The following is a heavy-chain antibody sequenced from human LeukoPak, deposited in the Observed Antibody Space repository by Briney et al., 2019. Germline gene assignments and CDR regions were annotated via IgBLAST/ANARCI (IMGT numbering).Heavy chain of an antibody. J-gene: IGHJ6*03. D-gene: IGHD5-18*01. CDR1: GYSFSSHG. V-gene: IGHV1-18*01. CDR2: ISVYNGNT. CDR3: GRSAYRYSYDFDYYMDV. Sequence: ASVKVSCRASGYSFSSHGISWVRQAPGQGLEWMGRISVYNGNTNYAERFQGRVTMTTDTSTNTAYMELRSLRSDDTAAYYCGRSAYRYSYDFDYYMDVWGKGTTITVSS.